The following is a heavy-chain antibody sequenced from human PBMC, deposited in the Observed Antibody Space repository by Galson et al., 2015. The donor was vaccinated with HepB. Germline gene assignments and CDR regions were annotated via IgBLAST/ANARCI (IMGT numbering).Heavy chain of an antibody. CDR1: DGSISSGTFY. D-gene: IGHD3-22*01. CDR2: IYPSGNT. V-gene: IGHV4-61*02. CDR3: ARAGPYYYDNSGYYEEVTPFDI. J-gene: IGHJ3*02. Sequence: TLSLTCTVSDGSISSGTFYWSWVRQPAGKGLEWIGRIYPSGNTNYNPSLKSRVTMSIDTSKNQFSLKVYSVTAADTAVYFCARAGPYYYDNSGYYEEVTPFDIWGQGTMVTVSS.